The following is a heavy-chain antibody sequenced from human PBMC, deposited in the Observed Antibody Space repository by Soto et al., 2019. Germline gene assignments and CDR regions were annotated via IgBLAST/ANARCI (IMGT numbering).Heavy chain of an antibody. J-gene: IGHJ6*02. CDR3: ARDSRAVAGPIYYYYGMDV. D-gene: IGHD6-19*01. CDR2: ISAYNGNT. CDR1: GYTFTSYG. Sequence: ASVKVSCKASGYTFTSYGISWARQAPGQGLEWMGWISAYNGNTNYAQKLQGRVTMTTDTSTSTAYMELRSLRSDDTAVYYCARDSRAVAGPIYYYYGMDVWGQGTTVTVSS. V-gene: IGHV1-18*04.